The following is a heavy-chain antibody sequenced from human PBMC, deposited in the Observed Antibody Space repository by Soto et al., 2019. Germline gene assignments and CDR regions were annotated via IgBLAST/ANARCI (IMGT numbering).Heavy chain of an antibody. D-gene: IGHD3-22*01. V-gene: IGHV3-7*01. CDR3: ARDYEFGFDI. CDR2: IKPDGSEK. Sequence: PGGSLRLSGEVSAFTLSSYWMSWVRQAPGKGLEWVANIKPDGSEKYYVDSVKGRFTISRDNTKNSLYLQMSTLRPEDTAIYYCARDYEFGFDIWGQGTLVTVSS. J-gene: IGHJ3*02. CDR1: AFTLSSYW.